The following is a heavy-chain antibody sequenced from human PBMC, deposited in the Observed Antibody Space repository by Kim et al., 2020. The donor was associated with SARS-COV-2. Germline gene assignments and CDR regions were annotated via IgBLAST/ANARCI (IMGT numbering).Heavy chain of an antibody. V-gene: IGHV1-69*13. CDR3: AESTYSQGSSERPLYYYYGMDV. D-gene: IGHD6-13*01. Sequence: SVKVSCKASGGTFSSYAISWVRQAPGQGLEWMGGIIPIFGTANYAQKFQGRVTITADESTSTAYMELSSLRSEDTAVYYCAESTYSQGSSERPLYYYYGMDVWGQGTTVTVSS. CDR1: GGTFSSYA. J-gene: IGHJ6*02. CDR2: IIPIFGTA.